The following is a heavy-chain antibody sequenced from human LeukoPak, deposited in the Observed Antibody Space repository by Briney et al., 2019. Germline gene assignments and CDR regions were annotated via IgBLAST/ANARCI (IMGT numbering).Heavy chain of an antibody. CDR2: IRFDGTNK. Sequence: GGSLRLSCAASGFTFSSYGMHWVRQAPGKGLEWVSFIRFDGTNKYYADSVKGRFTISRDNSKNTLYLQMNSLRAEDTAVYYCAREYAAAADYYFDYWSQGTLVTVSS. CDR1: GFTFSSYG. J-gene: IGHJ4*02. D-gene: IGHD6-13*01. CDR3: AREYAAAADYYFDY. V-gene: IGHV3-30*02.